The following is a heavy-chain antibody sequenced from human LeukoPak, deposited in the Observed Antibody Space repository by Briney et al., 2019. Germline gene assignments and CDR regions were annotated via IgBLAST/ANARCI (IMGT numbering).Heavy chain of an antibody. D-gene: IGHD6-19*01. Sequence: QTGGSLRLSCAASGFTFSSYAMSWVRQAPGKGLEWVSVISGSGGGTYYADSVKGRFTISRDNSKNTLYLQMNSLRAEDTAVYYCAKGGTAVAGRWFDPWGQGTLVTVSS. V-gene: IGHV3-23*01. CDR1: GFTFSSYA. J-gene: IGHJ5*02. CDR3: AKGGTAVAGRWFDP. CDR2: ISGSGGGT.